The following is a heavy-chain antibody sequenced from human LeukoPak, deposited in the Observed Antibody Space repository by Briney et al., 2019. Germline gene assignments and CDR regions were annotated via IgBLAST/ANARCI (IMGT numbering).Heavy chain of an antibody. CDR1: GYTFTSYD. J-gene: IGHJ5*02. D-gene: IGHD2-2*01. V-gene: IGHV1-8*01. CDR2: MNPNSGNT. CDR3: ARGRRYCSSTSRYYWFDP. Sequence: ASVKVSCKASGYTFTSYDINWVRQATGQGLEWMGWMNPNSGNTGYAQKFQGRVTMTRNTSISTAYMELSSLRSEDTAVYYCARGRRYCSSTSRYYWFDPWGQGTLVTVSS.